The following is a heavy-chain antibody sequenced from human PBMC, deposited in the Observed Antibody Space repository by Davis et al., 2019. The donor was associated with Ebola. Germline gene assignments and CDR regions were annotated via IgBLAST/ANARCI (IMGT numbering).Heavy chain of an antibody. J-gene: IGHJ4*02. CDR3: AREGLEGDCVDY. CDR1: GFTFSSYG. V-gene: IGHV3-30*03. CDR2: ISYDGSNK. D-gene: IGHD2-21*02. Sequence: GESLKISCAASGFTFSSYGMHWVRQAPGKGLEWVAVISYDGSNKYYADSVKGRFTISRDNSKNTLYLQMNSLRAEDTAVYYCAREGLEGDCVDYWGQGTLVTVSS.